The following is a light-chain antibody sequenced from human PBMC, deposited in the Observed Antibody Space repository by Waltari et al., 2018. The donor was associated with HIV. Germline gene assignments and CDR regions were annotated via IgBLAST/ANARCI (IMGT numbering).Light chain of an antibody. J-gene: IGLJ1*01. Sequence: QSALTQTASVSGSPGQSITISCTGTNSDVGGYNFVSWYQHHPGRAPKLIIYDVTNRPSGVPNRFSGSKSGNTASLTISGLQAEDEADYFCSSYTRSSTHYVFGTGTKVTVL. CDR2: DVT. V-gene: IGLV2-14*03. CDR3: SSYTRSSTHYV. CDR1: NSDVGGYNF.